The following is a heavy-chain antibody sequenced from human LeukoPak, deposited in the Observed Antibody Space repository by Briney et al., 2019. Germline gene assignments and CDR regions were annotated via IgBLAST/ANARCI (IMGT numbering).Heavy chain of an antibody. CDR2: IIPILGIA. CDR1: GGTFSSYA. J-gene: IGHJ6*03. V-gene: IGHV1-69*04. D-gene: IGHD6-6*01. CDR3: ARNLHSSSTSFIYYYYMDV. Sequence: ASVKVSCKASGGTFSSYAISWVRQAPGQGLEWTGRIIPILGIANYAQKFQGRVTITADKSTSTAYMELSSLRSEDTAVYYCARNLHSSSTSFIYYYYMDVWGKGTTVIVSS.